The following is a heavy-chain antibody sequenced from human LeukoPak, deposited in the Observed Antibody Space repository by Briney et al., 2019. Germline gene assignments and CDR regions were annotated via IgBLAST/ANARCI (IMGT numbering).Heavy chain of an antibody. Sequence: ASVKVSCKASGYTSTSYDINWVRQATGQGLEWMGWMNPNSGNTGYAQKFQGRVTMTRNTSISTAYMELSSLRSEDTAVYYCARHPRGYCSSTSCYDFDYWGQGTLVTVSS. D-gene: IGHD2-2*01. CDR3: ARHPRGYCSSTSCYDFDY. CDR2: MNPNSGNT. CDR1: GYTSTSYD. V-gene: IGHV1-8*01. J-gene: IGHJ4*02.